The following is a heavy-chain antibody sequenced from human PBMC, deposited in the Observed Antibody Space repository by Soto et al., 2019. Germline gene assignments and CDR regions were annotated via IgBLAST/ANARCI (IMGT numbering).Heavy chain of an antibody. V-gene: IGHV1-46*01. CDR2: INPSAGST. D-gene: IGHD3-22*01. J-gene: IGHJ6*02. CDR3: ARVPLYYDSSGYYYDHYYGMDV. Sequence: GPSVKVSCKASGYTFTSYYIHWARQAPGQGLEWVGIINPSAGSTSYAQNFQGRVTMTRDTSTSTVYMELSSLRSEDTAVYYCARVPLYYDSSGYYYDHYYGMDVWGQGTTVTVSS. CDR1: GYTFTSYY.